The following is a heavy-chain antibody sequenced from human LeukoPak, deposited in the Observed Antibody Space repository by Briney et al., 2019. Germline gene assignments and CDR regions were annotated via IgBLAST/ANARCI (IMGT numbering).Heavy chain of an antibody. CDR1: GYTFTTYG. CDR3: ASTPNRYSGYVEFDY. J-gene: IGHJ4*02. Sequence: GASVKVSCKASGYTFTTYGISWVRQAPGHRVEWWGGIIPIFGTANYAQKFQSRVTITTDESTSTAYMELSSLRSEDTAVYYCASTPNRYSGYVEFDYWGQGTLVTVSS. CDR2: IIPIFGTA. V-gene: IGHV1-69*05. D-gene: IGHD5-12*01.